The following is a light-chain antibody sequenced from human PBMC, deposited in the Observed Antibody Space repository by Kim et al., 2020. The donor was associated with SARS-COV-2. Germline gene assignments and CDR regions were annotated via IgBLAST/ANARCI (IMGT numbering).Light chain of an antibody. CDR1: RLGDKY. CDR2: EDN. CDR3: QAWHSITV. V-gene: IGLV3-1*01. Sequence: SYELTQPPSVSVSPGQTASITCSGDRLGDKYASWYQKKPGQSPVLVIYEDNKRPSGIPERFSGSNSGNTATLTISGTQAMDEADYYCQAWHSITVFG. J-gene: IGLJ2*01.